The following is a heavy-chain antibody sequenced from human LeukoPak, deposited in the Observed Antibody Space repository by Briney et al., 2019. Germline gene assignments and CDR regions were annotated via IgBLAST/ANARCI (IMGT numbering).Heavy chain of an antibody. J-gene: IGHJ4*02. D-gene: IGHD4-17*01. CDR3: ARGDDYGDYWGLY. CDR2: IYYSGST. Sequence: SETLSLTCTVSGGSISSYYWSWIRQPPGKGLEWIGYIYYSGSTNYNPSLKSRVTISVDTSKNQFSLKLSSVTAADTAVYYCARGDDYGDYWGLYWGQGTLVTVSS. V-gene: IGHV4-59*01. CDR1: GGSISSYY.